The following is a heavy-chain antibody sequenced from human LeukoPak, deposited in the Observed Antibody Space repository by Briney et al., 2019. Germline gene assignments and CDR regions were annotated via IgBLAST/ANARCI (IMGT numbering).Heavy chain of an antibody. CDR2: IYYSGST. D-gene: IGHD2-2*01. Sequence: SETLSLTCTVSGGSISGSSYFWGWIRQPPGKGLGWIGSIYYSGSTYSNPSLNSRVTISVDTSKNQFSLKLSSVTAADTAVYYCARHFLPAALSTGLAFDIWGQGTTVTVSS. CDR1: GGSISGSSYF. CDR3: ARHFLPAALSTGLAFDI. J-gene: IGHJ3*02. V-gene: IGHV4-39*01.